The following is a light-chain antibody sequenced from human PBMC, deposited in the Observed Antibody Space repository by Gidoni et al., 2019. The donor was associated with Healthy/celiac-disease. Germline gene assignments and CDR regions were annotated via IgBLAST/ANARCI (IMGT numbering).Light chain of an antibody. CDR1: QIVLYSSNNKNY. V-gene: IGKV4-1*01. CDR3: QQYYSTPWT. CDR2: WAS. J-gene: IGKJ1*01. Sequence: DIVMTQSPDSLAVSLGERATINCKSSQIVLYSSNNKNYLAWYQQKPGQPPKLLIYWASTRESGVPDRFSGSGSGTDVTLTISSLQAEDVAVYYCQQYYSTPWTFGQGTKVEIK.